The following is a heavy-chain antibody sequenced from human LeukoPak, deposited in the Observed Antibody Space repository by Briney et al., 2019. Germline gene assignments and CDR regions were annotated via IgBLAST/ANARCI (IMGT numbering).Heavy chain of an antibody. V-gene: IGHV3-30*02. CDR3: AKDRCSNGIGCYYYYMEV. CDR1: QFTFINYG. J-gene: IGHJ6*03. CDR2: IQYDRTNE. D-gene: IGHD2-8*01. Sequence: PGGSLRLSCVASQFTFINYGMTWVRQAPGKGLEWVAYIQYDRTNEQYAHSVKGRFRISRDNSNNILYLQMNSLRTEDTAVYYCAKDRCSNGIGCYYYYMEVWGKGTTVTISS.